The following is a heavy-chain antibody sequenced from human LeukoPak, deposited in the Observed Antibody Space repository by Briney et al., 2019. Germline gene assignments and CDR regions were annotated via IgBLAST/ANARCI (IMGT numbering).Heavy chain of an antibody. J-gene: IGHJ5*02. Sequence: GASVKVSCKASGGTFSSCAISWVRQAPGQGLEWVGGVIPIFGRANYAQKLQERGTINADESASTAYWAQGRLRSEDTAVYYCAVSRYYYGSATIWFDPWGQRTLVSVPS. CDR1: GGTFSSCA. CDR2: VIPIFGRA. V-gene: IGHV1-69*13. D-gene: IGHD3-10*01. CDR3: AVSRYYYGSATIWFDP.